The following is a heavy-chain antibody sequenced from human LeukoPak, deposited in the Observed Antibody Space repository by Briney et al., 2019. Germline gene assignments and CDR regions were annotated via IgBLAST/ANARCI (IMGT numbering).Heavy chain of an antibody. V-gene: IGHV3-30*04. CDR3: ARGSRGGSFDY. CDR1: GFTFSSYA. J-gene: IGHJ4*02. CDR2: ISYDGSNK. Sequence: GSLRLSCAASGFTFSSYAMHWVRQAPGKGLEWVAVISYDGSNKYYADSVKGRFTISRDNSKNTLYLQMNSLRAEDTAVYYCARGSRGGSFDYWGQGTLVTVSS. D-gene: IGHD3-10*01.